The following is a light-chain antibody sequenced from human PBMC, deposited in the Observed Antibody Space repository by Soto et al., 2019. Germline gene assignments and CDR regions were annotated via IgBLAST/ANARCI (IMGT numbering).Light chain of an antibody. Sequence: SYELTQPPSVSVSPGQTASITCSGDKLGDKYACWYQQKPGQSPVLVIYQDSKRPSGIPERFSGSNSGNTATLTISGTQAMDEADYYCQAWDSSTAGVFCGGTKVTVL. J-gene: IGLJ2*01. CDR2: QDS. V-gene: IGLV3-1*01. CDR3: QAWDSSTAGV. CDR1: KLGDKY.